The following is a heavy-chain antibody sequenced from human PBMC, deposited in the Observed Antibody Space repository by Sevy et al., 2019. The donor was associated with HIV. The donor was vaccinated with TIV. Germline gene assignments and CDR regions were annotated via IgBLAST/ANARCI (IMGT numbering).Heavy chain of an antibody. Sequence: ASVKVPGKASGYTFTSYGISWVRQAPGQGLEWMGWISAYNGNTNYAQKLQGRVTMTTDTSTSTAYMELRSLRSDDTAVYYCARWYSSGYLFDYWGQGTLVTVSS. CDR2: ISAYNGNT. D-gene: IGHD6-19*01. CDR3: ARWYSSGYLFDY. J-gene: IGHJ4*02. CDR1: GYTFTSYG. V-gene: IGHV1-18*01.